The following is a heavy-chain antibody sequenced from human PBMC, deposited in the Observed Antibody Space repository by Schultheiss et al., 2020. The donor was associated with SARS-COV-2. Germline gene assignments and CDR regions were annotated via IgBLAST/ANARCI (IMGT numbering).Heavy chain of an antibody. CDR2: IYHSGST. CDR3: ARVRSHNRASWLRFLDS. J-gene: IGHJ4*02. D-gene: IGHD5-12*01. Sequence: SQTLSLTCAVYGGSFSGYYWSWIRQPPGKGLEWIGEIYHSGSTNYNPSLKSRVTISVDKSKNQFSLKLSSVTAADTAVYYCARVRSHNRASWLRFLDSWGQGTLVTVSS. V-gene: IGHV4-34*01. CDR1: GGSFSGYY.